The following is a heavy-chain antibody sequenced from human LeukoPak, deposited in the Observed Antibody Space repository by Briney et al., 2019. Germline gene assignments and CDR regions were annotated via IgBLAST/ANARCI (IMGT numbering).Heavy chain of an antibody. CDR2: INPNSGGT. CDR3: ARGSLRSSSNPLYWFDP. CDR1: GYTLTGYY. J-gene: IGHJ5*02. Sequence: ASVKVSCKASGYTLTGYYMHWVRQAPGQGLEWMGWINPNSGGTNYAQKFQGWVTTTRDTSISTAYMELSRLRSDDTAVYYCARGSLRSSSNPLYWFDPWGQGTLVTVSS. V-gene: IGHV1-2*04. D-gene: IGHD6-13*01.